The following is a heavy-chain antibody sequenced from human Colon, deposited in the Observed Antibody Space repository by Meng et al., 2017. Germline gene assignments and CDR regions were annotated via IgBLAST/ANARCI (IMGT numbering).Heavy chain of an antibody. Sequence: ASVKVSCKASGYNFNNYYIHWVRQAPGQGLEWMGIINPNGGSTSYAQKFKGRVTMTKDTSPSTISMELSSLRSEDTDVYYCARVDDVGFSYGGKYGMDVWGQGTMVTVSS. D-gene: IGHD5-18*01. V-gene: IGHV1-46*02. CDR2: INPNGGST. J-gene: IGHJ6*02. CDR1: GYNFNNYY. CDR3: ARVDDVGFSYGGKYGMDV.